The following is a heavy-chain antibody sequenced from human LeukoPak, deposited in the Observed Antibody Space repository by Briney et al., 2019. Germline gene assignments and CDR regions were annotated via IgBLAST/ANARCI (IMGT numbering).Heavy chain of an antibody. Sequence: PGGSLRLSCAASGFTFNNYGMKWVRQTPGKGLEWVSSISSTGSYIYYADSVKGRFTISRDNAKNSLFLQMNSLSGEDTAIYYCARASCSTTSCPGDYWGQGTLATVSS. CDR3: ARASCSTTSCPGDY. CDR2: ISSTGSYI. CDR1: GFTFNNYG. D-gene: IGHD2-2*01. V-gene: IGHV3-21*01. J-gene: IGHJ4*02.